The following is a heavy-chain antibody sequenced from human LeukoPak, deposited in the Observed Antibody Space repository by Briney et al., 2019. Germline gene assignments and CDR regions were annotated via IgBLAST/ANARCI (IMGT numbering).Heavy chain of an antibody. CDR3: AKGLRELWGDAFDM. J-gene: IGHJ3*02. D-gene: IGHD5-12*01. CDR1: GFTFSSYG. V-gene: IGHV3-23*01. Sequence: GGSLRLSCEASGFTFSSYGMSWVRQAPGKGLEWVSGIRGSGSNTDYVGSVKGRFTISRDNSKNTLYLQMNSLRAEDTAVYYCAKGLRELWGDAFDMWGQGTMVTVSS. CDR2: IRGSGSNT.